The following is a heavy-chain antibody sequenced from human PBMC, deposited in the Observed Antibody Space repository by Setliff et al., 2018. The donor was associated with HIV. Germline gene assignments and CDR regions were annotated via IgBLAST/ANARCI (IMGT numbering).Heavy chain of an antibody. CDR3: XXSPRGLGVAATGRRYLHH. D-gene: IGHD6-19*01. Sequence: ASVKVSCKVSGYILTELSRHWWRQAPGKGLEWMGGFDPEDGETISAQKFQGRVTMTEDTSTDTAYMELRSLRSEDTAVYYCXXSPRGLGVAATGRRYLHHWGQGTLVTVSS. V-gene: IGHV1-24*01. CDR1: GYILTELS. J-gene: IGHJ1*01. CDR2: FDPEDGET.